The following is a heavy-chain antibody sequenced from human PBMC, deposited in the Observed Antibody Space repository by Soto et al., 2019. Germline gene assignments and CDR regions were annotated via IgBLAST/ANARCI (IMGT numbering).Heavy chain of an antibody. Sequence: PGGSLRLSCAASGFSFSNAWMNWVRQAPGKGLEWVGRIKRKTDGETTDYAAPVKGRFTISRDDSKNTLYLQMNSLKTEDTAVYYCTTDRANYYDSSGYPGYDYWGQGTLVTVSS. CDR3: TTDRANYYDSSGYPGYDY. V-gene: IGHV3-15*07. CDR2: IKRKTDGETT. D-gene: IGHD3-22*01. CDR1: GFSFSNAW. J-gene: IGHJ4*02.